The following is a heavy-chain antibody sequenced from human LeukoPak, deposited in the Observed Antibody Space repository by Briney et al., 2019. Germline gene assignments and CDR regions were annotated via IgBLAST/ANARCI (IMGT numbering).Heavy chain of an antibody. CDR1: GFTVSGTY. J-gene: IGHJ4*02. CDR3: ATRGPGIGSAGTFFGS. D-gene: IGHD6-13*01. Sequence: GGSLRLSCAASGFTVSGTYMSWVRQAPGKGLEWVSVIYSGGSTQYADSVKGRLTISRDSSKNTLSLQMNSLRAEDTAVYYCATRGPGIGSAGTFFGSWGQGTPVTVSS. V-gene: IGHV3-53*01. CDR2: IYSGGST.